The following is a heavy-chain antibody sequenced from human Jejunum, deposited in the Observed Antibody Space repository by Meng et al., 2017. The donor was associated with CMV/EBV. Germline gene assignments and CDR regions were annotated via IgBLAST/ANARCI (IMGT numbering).Heavy chain of an antibody. V-gene: IGHV7-4-1*02. Sequence: QVQLVQSGSELTKPGASSMVSYKASCYTFSTFTTNWVRQAHGRGLEWMGWISTNTGTPTYPQGFTGRFVFSLDTSVSTAYLQISSLKADDTAVYYCARGGNFDPWGQGTLVTVSS. CDR3: ARGGNFDP. CDR2: ISTNTGTP. J-gene: IGHJ5*02. CDR1: CYTFSTFT. D-gene: IGHD2/OR15-2a*01.